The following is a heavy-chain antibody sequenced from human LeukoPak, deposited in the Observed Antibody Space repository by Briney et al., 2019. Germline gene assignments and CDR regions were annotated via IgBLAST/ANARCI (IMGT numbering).Heavy chain of an antibody. CDR1: GGSIGSSSYY. CDR3: AIGYSSGWYDFDY. D-gene: IGHD6-19*01. J-gene: IGHJ4*02. V-gene: IGHV4-39*01. CDR2: IYYSGST. Sequence: SETLSLTCTVSGGSIGSSSYYWGWIRQPPGKGLKWIGSIYYSGSTYYNPSLKSRVTISVDTSKNQFSLKLSSVTAADTAVYYCAIGYSSGWYDFDYWGQGTLVTVSS.